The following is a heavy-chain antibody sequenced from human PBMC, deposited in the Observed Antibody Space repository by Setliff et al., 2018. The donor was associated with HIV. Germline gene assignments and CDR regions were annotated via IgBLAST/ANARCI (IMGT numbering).Heavy chain of an antibody. CDR3: ARVPHRVVGTTTLLYHFDY. V-gene: IGHV4-38-2*01. CDR2: IHHSGTT. D-gene: IGHD1-26*01. Sequence: SETLSLTCAVSGYSISSGYYWAWIRQSPGKGLDWIGSIHHSGTTYYNPSLKSRATISVDTTTNQVSLQVNSVTAVDTAVYYCARVPHRVVGTTTLLYHFDYWGLGTLVTVSS. CDR1: GYSISSGYY. J-gene: IGHJ4*02.